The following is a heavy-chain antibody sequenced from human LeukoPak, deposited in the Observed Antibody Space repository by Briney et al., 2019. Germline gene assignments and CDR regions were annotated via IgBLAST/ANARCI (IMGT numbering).Heavy chain of an antibody. Sequence: PGGSLRLSCSASGFTFSSYAMHWVRQAPGKGLEWVAVMWYDGSNKYYADSVKGRFTISRDNSKNTLYLQMNSLRVEDTAVYYCARAGYCSSTACLDYWGQGTLVTVSS. CDR3: ARAGYCSSTACLDY. CDR2: MWYDGSNK. D-gene: IGHD2-2*01. V-gene: IGHV3-33*08. J-gene: IGHJ4*02. CDR1: GFTFSSYA.